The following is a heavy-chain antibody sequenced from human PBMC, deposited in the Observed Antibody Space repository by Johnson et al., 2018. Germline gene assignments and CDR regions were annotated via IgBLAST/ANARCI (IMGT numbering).Heavy chain of an antibody. CDR1: GFTFSSYG. CDR2: ISYDGSNK. CDR3: AKKSGGGRDAFDI. J-gene: IGHJ3*02. V-gene: IGHV3-30*18. D-gene: IGHD1-26*01. Sequence: GGVVQPGRSLRLSCAASGFTFSSYGMHWVRQAPGKGLEWVAVISYDGSNKYFADSVRGRLTISRDNSKNTVYQQMNSRIAEDTAVYYWAKKSGGGRDAFDIWGQGTIVTVSS.